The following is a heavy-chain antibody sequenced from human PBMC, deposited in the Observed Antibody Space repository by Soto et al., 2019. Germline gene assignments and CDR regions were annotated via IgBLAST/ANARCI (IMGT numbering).Heavy chain of an antibody. CDR2: IWYDGSNK. CDR1: GFTFSSYG. J-gene: IGHJ4*02. CDR3: ARTSGGYQPLREPFDY. V-gene: IGHV3-33*01. D-gene: IGHD2-2*01. Sequence: GGSLRLSCAASGFTFSSYGMHWVRQAPGKGLEWVAVIWYDGSNKYYADSVKGRFTISRDNSKNTLYLQMNSLRAEDTAVYYCARTSGGYQPLREPFDYWGQGTLVTVSS.